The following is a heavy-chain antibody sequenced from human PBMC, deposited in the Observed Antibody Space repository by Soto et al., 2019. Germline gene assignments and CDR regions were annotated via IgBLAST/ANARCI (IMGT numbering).Heavy chain of an antibody. D-gene: IGHD6-25*01. J-gene: IGHJ4*02. Sequence: QVELQESGPRLVKSSGTLSLTCEVSSGSISTGNWWSWVRQPPGKGLEWIGEIYYTGATNYNPSLKSRVTMTIDKSKDQFSLILTSATAADTAVYYCERVVSYGSGWMYDFDFWGQGILVSVSS. CDR1: SGSISTGNW. V-gene: IGHV4-4*02. CDR2: IYYTGAT. CDR3: ERVVSYGSGWMYDFDF.